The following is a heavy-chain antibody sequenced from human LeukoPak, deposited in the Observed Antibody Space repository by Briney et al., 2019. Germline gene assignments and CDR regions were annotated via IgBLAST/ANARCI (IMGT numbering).Heavy chain of an antibody. D-gene: IGHD2-2*01. CDR1: GYSISSGYY. Sequence: PSETLSLTCAVSGYSISSGYYWGWIRQPPGKGLEWIGSIYYSGSTYYNPSLKSRVTISVDTSKNQFSLKLSSVTAADTAVYYCARHEVVVVPAASFDYWGQGTLVTVSS. V-gene: IGHV4-38-2*01. J-gene: IGHJ4*02. CDR3: ARHEVVVVPAASFDY. CDR2: IYYSGST.